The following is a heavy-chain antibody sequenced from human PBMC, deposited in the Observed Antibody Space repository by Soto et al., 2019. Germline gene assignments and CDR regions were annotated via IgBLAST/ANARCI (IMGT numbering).Heavy chain of an antibody. CDR2: ISSSGSTV. Sequence: GGSLRLSCAASGFTFSSYEMNWVRQAPGKGLEWVSYISSSGSTVYYADSVKGRFTISRDNAKNSLYLQMNSLRAEDTAVYYCASLRWWDYYGMDVWGQGTTVTVSS. V-gene: IGHV3-48*03. J-gene: IGHJ6*02. CDR1: GFTFSSYE. D-gene: IGHD4-17*01. CDR3: ASLRWWDYYGMDV.